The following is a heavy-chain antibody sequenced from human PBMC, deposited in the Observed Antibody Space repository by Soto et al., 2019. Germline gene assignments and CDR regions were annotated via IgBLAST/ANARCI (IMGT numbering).Heavy chain of an antibody. J-gene: IGHJ4*02. CDR3: ASSYGSGYRAFDY. CDR1: GDTFSFYS. Sequence: QVQLVQSGAEVKKPGSSVRVSCKASGDTFSFYSINWVRQAPGLGLEWMGRINPILSMSNYARRFQGRVTVTADKSTSTGYMELSSLRSEDTAMYYCASSYGSGYRAFDYGGQGALVTVSS. CDR2: INPILSMS. D-gene: IGHD3-10*01. V-gene: IGHV1-69*02.